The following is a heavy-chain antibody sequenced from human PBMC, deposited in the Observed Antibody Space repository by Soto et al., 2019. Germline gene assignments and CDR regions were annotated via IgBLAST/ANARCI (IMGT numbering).Heavy chain of an antibody. CDR2: IGTDGNT. V-gene: IGHV3-23*01. Sequence: WWSLRLSCSASVFTFNRYAMNWFRQAPGKGLAWVSAIGTDGNTYYANSVKGRFTISRDNSRTTLYLQMNSLRVEDTALYHCVRKYPGTRPFDYWGQGTLVTVSS. CDR3: VRKYPGTRPFDY. D-gene: IGHD2-2*01. J-gene: IGHJ4*01. CDR1: VFTFNRYA.